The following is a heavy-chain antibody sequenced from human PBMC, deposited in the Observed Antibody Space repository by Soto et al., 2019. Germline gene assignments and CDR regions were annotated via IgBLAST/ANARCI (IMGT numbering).Heavy chain of an antibody. CDR2: IWYDGSNK. Sequence: QVQLVESGGGVVQPGRSLRLSCAASGFTFSSYGMHWVRQAPGKGLEWVAVIWYDGSNKYYADSVKGQFTISRDNSKNTLYLQMNSLRAEDTAVYYCARDRMAAAGSPYYYGMDVWGQGTTVTVSS. J-gene: IGHJ6*02. D-gene: IGHD6-13*01. V-gene: IGHV3-33*01. CDR3: ARDRMAAAGSPYYYGMDV. CDR1: GFTFSSYG.